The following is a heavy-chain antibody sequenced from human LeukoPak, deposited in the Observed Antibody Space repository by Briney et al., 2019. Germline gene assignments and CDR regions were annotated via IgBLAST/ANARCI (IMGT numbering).Heavy chain of an antibody. D-gene: IGHD1-26*01. Sequence: SGTLSLTCAVSGGSISSGSYYWSWIRQPAGKGLEWIGRIYTSGSTNYNPSLKSRVTISVDTSRNQFSLKLSSVTAADTAVYYCASAWDPLDYWGQGTLVTVFS. CDR1: GGSISSGSYY. V-gene: IGHV4-61*02. J-gene: IGHJ4*02. CDR2: IYTSGST. CDR3: ASAWDPLDY.